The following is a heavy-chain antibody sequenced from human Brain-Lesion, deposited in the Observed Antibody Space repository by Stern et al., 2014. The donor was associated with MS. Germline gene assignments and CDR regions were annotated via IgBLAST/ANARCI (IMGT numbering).Heavy chain of an antibody. CDR3: ATLSPGAGGNYYRHFDY. CDR2: FDPEDGET. D-gene: IGHD1-26*01. J-gene: IGHJ4*02. Sequence: VQLVESGAEVKKPGASVKVSCKVSGYTLTDFSMHWVRQAPGKGLEWMGGFDPEDGETLYAQKFQGRVTMTEDTSTDTAYMELSSLRSEDTAVYYCATLSPGAGGNYYRHFDYWGQGTLVTVSS. CDR1: GYTLTDFS. V-gene: IGHV1-24*01.